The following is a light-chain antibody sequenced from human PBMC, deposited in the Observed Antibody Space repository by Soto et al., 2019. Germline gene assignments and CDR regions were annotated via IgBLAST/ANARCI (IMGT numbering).Light chain of an antibody. V-gene: IGKV3-15*01. Sequence: EIVLTQSPGTLSLSPGERATLSCRASQSVSSSYLAWYQQKPGQAPRLLIYGVSTRATGIPPRFSGSGSGTEFTLTISSLQPEDFAVYYCQQYNNWPPWTFGQGTKV. CDR2: GVS. CDR3: QQYNNWPPWT. CDR1: QSVSSSY. J-gene: IGKJ1*01.